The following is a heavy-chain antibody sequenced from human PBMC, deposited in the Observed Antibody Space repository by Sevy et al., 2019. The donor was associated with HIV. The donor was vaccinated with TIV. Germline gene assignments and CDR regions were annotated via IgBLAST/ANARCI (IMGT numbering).Heavy chain of an antibody. CDR3: ARVWIEVGAFDY. Sequence: GGSLRLSCAASGFTFSDHYMDWVRQAPGKGLEWVGRTRNKANSYTTEYAASVKGRFTISRDDSKNSLYLQMNSLKTEDTAVYYCARVWIEVGAFDYWGQGTLVTVSS. V-gene: IGHV3-72*01. J-gene: IGHJ4*02. CDR2: TRNKANSYTT. CDR1: GFTFSDHY. D-gene: IGHD1-26*01.